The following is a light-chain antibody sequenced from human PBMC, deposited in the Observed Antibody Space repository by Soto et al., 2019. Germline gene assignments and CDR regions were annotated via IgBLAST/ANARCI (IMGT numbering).Light chain of an antibody. CDR3: SSYTSTTPYV. CDR1: SSDVGGYGY. CDR2: EVS. J-gene: IGLJ1*01. Sequence: QSALTQPAAVSGSPGQSITISCTGTSSDVGGYGYVSWYQHHPGKAPKLMIYEVSNRPSGVSNRFSGSKSGNTASLTISGLQAEDEADYYCSSYTSTTPYVFGTGTKVTVL. V-gene: IGLV2-14*01.